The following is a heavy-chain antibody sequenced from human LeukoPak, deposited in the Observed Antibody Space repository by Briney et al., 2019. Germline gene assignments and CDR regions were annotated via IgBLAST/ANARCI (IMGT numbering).Heavy chain of an antibody. D-gene: IGHD6-19*01. Sequence: GGSLRLSCAASGFTFSSYAMSWVRQAPGKGLEWVSAISGSGGSTYYADSVKGRFTISRDNSKNTLHLQMNSLRAEDTAVYYCAKGEGSGWYYFDYWGQGTLVTVSS. J-gene: IGHJ4*02. V-gene: IGHV3-23*01. CDR1: GFTFSSYA. CDR3: AKGEGSGWYYFDY. CDR2: ISGSGGST.